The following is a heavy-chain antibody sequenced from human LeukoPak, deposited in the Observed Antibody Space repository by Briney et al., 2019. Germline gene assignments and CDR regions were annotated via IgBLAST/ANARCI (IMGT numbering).Heavy chain of an antibody. Sequence: GESLGLSCAASGFSFSNYWFHWVRQAPGEGLVWVSRTNEHGTIINYADSVKGRFTISRDNAKNTLYLQMNSLRTEDSALYYCVVDLSGSADYWGQGTLVTVSS. D-gene: IGHD3-10*01. CDR1: GFSFSNYW. J-gene: IGHJ4*02. CDR3: VVDLSGSADY. V-gene: IGHV3-74*01. CDR2: TNEHGTII.